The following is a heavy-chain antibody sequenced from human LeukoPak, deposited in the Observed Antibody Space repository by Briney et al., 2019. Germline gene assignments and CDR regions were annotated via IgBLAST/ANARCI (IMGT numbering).Heavy chain of an antibody. J-gene: IGHJ4*02. Sequence: TGGSLRLSCAASGFTFRTYAMSWVRQAPGKGLEWVSAISGGGGSTYYADSVKGRFTIPRDNSKNTLFLQMNSLRAEDTAVYYCAKDRYCGGGTCYWSYFDYWGQGTLVTVSS. D-gene: IGHD2-15*01. V-gene: IGHV3-23*01. CDR1: GFTFRTYA. CDR3: AKDRYCGGGTCYWSYFDY. CDR2: ISGGGGST.